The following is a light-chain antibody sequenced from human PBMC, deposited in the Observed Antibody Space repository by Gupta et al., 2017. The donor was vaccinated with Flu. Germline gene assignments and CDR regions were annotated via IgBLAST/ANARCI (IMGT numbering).Light chain of an antibody. CDR2: EVS. CDR1: NSDIGTYNY. CDR3: SAYGGSSSLGV. V-gene: IGLV2-14*01. Sequence: IPVACTGTNSDIGTYNYVYWYQQHPGKAPKLMLYEVSNRLSGISHRFSGSKSVNTASLTISGLQSDDEADYYCSAYGGSSSLGVFGGGTRLNVL. J-gene: IGLJ3*02.